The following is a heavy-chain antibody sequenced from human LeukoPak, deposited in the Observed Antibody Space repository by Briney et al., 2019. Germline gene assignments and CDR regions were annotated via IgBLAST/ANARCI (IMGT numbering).Heavy chain of an antibody. J-gene: IGHJ4*02. Sequence: GGSLRLSCAASGFTFSSYSMNWVRQAPGKGLEWVSSISSSSSYIYYADSVKGRFTISRDNAKNSLYLQMNSLRAEDTAVYFCVSLGYSSSSVRYWGQGTLVTVSS. CDR1: GFTFSSYS. CDR2: ISSSSSYI. V-gene: IGHV3-21*01. D-gene: IGHD6-6*01. CDR3: VSLGYSSSSVRY.